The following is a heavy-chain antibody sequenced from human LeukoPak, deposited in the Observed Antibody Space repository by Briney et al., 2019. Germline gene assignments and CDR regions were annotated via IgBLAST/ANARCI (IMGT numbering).Heavy chain of an antibody. CDR3: ARHSTSRGLDY. CDR1: GDSISSSTYY. J-gene: IGHJ4*02. V-gene: IGHV4-39*01. D-gene: IGHD6-19*01. Sequence: SETLSLTCTVSGDSISSSTYYWDWIRQPPGKGLEWIAAIYYSGTTYYKPSLKSRVTISIDTSKNQFSLKLTSLTAADTAVYYCARHSTSRGLDYWDQGTLVTVSS. CDR2: IYYSGTT.